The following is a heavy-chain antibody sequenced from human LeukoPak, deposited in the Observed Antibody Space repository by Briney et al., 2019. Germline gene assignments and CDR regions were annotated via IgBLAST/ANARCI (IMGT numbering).Heavy chain of an antibody. CDR2: ICHDGRTK. V-gene: IGHV3-30*04. CDR1: GFNFDNFA. J-gene: IGHJ4*02. CDR3: ARPSPPGDGYNPPDH. Sequence: PGGSLRLSRVVSGFNFDNFAMHWVSQPLGKGLEWVAVICHDGRTKYYADSMKGRITISRDNSKNTLFLQMNNLRSEDTAVYFCARPSPPGDGYNPPDHWGQGTLVTVSS. D-gene: IGHD5-24*01.